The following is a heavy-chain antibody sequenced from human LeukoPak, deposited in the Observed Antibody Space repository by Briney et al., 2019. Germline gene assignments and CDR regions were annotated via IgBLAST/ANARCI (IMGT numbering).Heavy chain of an antibody. D-gene: IGHD3-10*01. CDR2: IKQDGSEK. Sequence: GGSLRLSCAASGFTFSSYWMSWVRQAPGKGLEWVANIKQDGSEKYYVDSVKGRFTISRDNAKNSLYLQMNSLRAEDTAVYYCASDYYGSGSYYDHWGQGTLVTVSS. V-gene: IGHV3-7*03. J-gene: IGHJ4*02. CDR3: ASDYYGSGSYYDH. CDR1: GFTFSSYW.